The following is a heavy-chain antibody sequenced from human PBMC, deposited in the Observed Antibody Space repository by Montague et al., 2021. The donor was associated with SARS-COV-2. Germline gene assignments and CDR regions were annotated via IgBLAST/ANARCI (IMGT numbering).Heavy chain of an antibody. CDR2: IYYSGST. V-gene: IGHV4-59*01. CDR3: ARWGLYGGNPGDGAFDI. CDR1: GGSISSYY. J-gene: IGHJ3*02. Sequence: SETLSLTCTVSGGSISSYYWSWIRQPPGKGLEWIGYIYYSGSTNYNPSXXSRVTISVDTSKNQFSLKLSSVTAADTAVYYCARWGLYGGNPGDGAFDIWGQGTMVTVS. D-gene: IGHD4-23*01.